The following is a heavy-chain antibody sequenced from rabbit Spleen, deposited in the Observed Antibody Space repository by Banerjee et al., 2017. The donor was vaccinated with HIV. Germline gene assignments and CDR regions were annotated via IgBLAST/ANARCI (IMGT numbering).Heavy chain of an antibody. D-gene: IGHD1-1*01. CDR2: IDSGSSGIT. CDR1: GFSFSGIYY. Sequence: QSLEESGGDLVKPGTSLTLTCTASGFSFSGIYYMCWVRQAPGKGLEWIVCIDSGSSGITYFASWAKGRFTISKTSSTTVTLQMTSLTAADTATYFCARDTATSFSSYGMDLWGPGTLVTVS. J-gene: IGHJ6*01. CDR3: ARDTATSFSSYGMDL. V-gene: IGHV1S40*01.